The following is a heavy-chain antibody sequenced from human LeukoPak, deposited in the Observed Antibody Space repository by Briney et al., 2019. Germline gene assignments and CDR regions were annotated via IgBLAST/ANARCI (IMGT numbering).Heavy chain of an antibody. J-gene: IGHJ4*02. CDR3: ARGGTTAAAEDY. D-gene: IGHD6-13*01. CDR1: GFTFSSYW. CDR2: IKQDGSGK. V-gene: IGHV3-7*01. Sequence: GGSLRLSCAASGFTFSSYWMSWVRQAPGKGLEWVANIKQDGSGKYYVDSVKGRFTISRDNAKNSLYLQMNSLRVEDTAVYYCARGGTTAAAEDYWGQGTLVTVSS.